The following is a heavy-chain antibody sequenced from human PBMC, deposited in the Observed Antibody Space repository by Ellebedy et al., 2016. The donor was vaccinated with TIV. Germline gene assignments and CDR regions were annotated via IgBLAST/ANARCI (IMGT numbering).Heavy chain of an antibody. J-gene: IGHJ2*01. Sequence: AASVKVSCKVSGYTLTELSMHWVRQAPGKGLEWMGGFDPEDGETIYAQKFQGRVTMTEDTSTDTAYMELSSLRSEDTAVYYCATDKRRGYDGRYFDLWGRGTLVTVSS. CDR3: ATDKRRGYDGRYFDL. CDR2: FDPEDGET. V-gene: IGHV1-24*01. D-gene: IGHD5-12*01. CDR1: GYTLTELS.